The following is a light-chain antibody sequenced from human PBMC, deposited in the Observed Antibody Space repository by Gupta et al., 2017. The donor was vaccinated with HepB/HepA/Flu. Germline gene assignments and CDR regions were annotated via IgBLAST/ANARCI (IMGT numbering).Light chain of an antibody. CDR2: DTT. Sequence: AVVTQEPSLTVSPGGTVTLTCGSSTGAVTSGHYPYWFQQKPGQAPRTLIYDTTNKHSWTPARFSGSLLGGKAALTLSGAQPEDESDYFCLLYYTGVGVFGGGTKLTVL. CDR3: LLYYTGVGV. V-gene: IGLV7-46*01. J-gene: IGLJ3*02. CDR1: TGAVTSGHY.